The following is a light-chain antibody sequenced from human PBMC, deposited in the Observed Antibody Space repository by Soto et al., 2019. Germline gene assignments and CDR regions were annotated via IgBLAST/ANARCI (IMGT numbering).Light chain of an antibody. V-gene: IGKV3-15*01. J-gene: IGKJ1*01. CDR3: QQYNNWPRT. Sequence: EIVMTQSPGTLSVSPGERATLSCRASQSVSSNLAWYQQKPGQAPSLLIYGASTRATGIPARFSGSGSGTEFALTISSLQSEDFAVYYCQQYNNWPRTFGQGPRWIS. CDR2: GAS. CDR1: QSVSSN.